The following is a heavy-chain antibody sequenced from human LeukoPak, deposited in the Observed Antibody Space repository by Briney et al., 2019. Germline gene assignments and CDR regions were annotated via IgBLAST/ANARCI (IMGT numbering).Heavy chain of an antibody. CDR1: GFTFSDYT. J-gene: IGHJ4*02. CDR2: IYSGGNT. CDR3: AKDGSSSWNEYYFDY. Sequence: GGSLRLSCAASGFTFSDYTMTWVRQAPGKGLKWVSVIYSGGNTHYADSVKGRFTISRDNSKNTLYLQMNSLRAEDTAVYYCAKDGSSSWNEYYFDYWGQGTLVTVSS. V-gene: IGHV3-53*01. D-gene: IGHD6-13*01.